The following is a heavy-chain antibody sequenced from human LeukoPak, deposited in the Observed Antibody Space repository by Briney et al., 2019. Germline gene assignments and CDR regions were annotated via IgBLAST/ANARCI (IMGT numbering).Heavy chain of an antibody. V-gene: IGHV3-23*01. D-gene: IGHD1-7*01. CDR1: GFTFSSYS. J-gene: IGHJ4*02. Sequence: PGGSLRLSCAASGFTFSSYSMNWVRQAPGKGLEWVSAIRVGGETHYADSVKGRFTISRDNFENTLYLQMSGLRVEDTAVYYCAKGTRDAGYYFDYWGQGTLVTVSS. CDR3: AKGTRDAGYYFDY. CDR2: IRVGGET.